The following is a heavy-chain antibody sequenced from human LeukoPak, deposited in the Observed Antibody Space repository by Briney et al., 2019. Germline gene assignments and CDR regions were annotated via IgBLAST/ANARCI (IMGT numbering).Heavy chain of an antibody. CDR1: GFTFSSYD. D-gene: IGHD6-19*01. Sequence: PGGSLRLSCAASGFTFSSYDMSWVRQAPGKGLEWVSAISGSGGTTYYADSVKGRFTISRDNSKNTLYLHMSSLRGEDTALYYCAAGSGWKPYYYNYYMDVWGKGTTVTVSS. J-gene: IGHJ6*03. V-gene: IGHV3-23*01. CDR3: AAGSGWKPYYYNYYMDV. CDR2: ISGSGGTT.